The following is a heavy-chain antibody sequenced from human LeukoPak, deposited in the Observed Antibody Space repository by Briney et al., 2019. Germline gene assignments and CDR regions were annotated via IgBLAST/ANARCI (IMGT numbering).Heavy chain of an antibody. J-gene: IGHJ3*02. CDR2: IYTSGSI. D-gene: IGHD3-22*01. Sequence: SETLSLTCTVSGGSISSYYWSWIRQPAGKGLEWIGRIYTSGSINYNPSLKSRVTMSVDTSKNQFSLKLSSVTAADTAVYYCAGTYYYDSSGYYGDAFDIWGQGTMVTVSS. V-gene: IGHV4-4*07. CDR1: GGSISSYY. CDR3: AGTYYYDSSGYYGDAFDI.